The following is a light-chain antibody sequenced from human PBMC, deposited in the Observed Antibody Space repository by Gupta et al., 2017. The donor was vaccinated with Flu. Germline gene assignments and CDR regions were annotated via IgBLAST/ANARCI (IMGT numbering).Light chain of an antibody. Sequence: QSVLTPPPSVSGAPGQRVTISCTGSSSNIGAGYDVHWYQQLPGTAPNLLIYGNSNRPSGFPDRFSGSKSGTSASLAIAGLQAEYEADYYCQSYDSSLSVRYVFGTGTKVTVL. CDR1: SSNIGAGYD. V-gene: IGLV1-40*01. J-gene: IGLJ1*01. CDR3: QSYDSSLSVRYV. CDR2: GNS.